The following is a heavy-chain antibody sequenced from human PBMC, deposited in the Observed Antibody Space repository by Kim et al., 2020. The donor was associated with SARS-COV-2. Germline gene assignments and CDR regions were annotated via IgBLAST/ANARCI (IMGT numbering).Heavy chain of an antibody. V-gene: IGHV1-18*04. CDR3: ARDGYYDSGGYYYDY. J-gene: IGHJ4*02. CDR1: EYTFTSYG. CDR2: ISGYNGDT. Sequence: ASVKVSCRASEYTFTSYGVSWVRQAPGQGLEWMGWISGYNGDTKYSQKFQGRVTLTTDTPTRTAFLDLRSLTSDDTAVYFCARDGYYDSGGYYYDYWGQGTLVTVTP. D-gene: IGHD3-22*01.